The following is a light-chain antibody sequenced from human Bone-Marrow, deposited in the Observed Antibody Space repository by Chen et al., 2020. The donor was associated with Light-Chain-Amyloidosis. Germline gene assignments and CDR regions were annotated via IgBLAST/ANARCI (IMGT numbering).Light chain of an antibody. Sequence: QSVLTQPPSASGTPGQRVIISCSGASSNIGSNPVNWYQQLPETGPHLLVRSNNQRPSGVPGRFSGSKSGTSASLAISGLQSEDEADYYCAAWDDTLNGYVFGTGPKVTVL. J-gene: IGLJ1*01. CDR2: SNN. CDR1: SSNIGSNP. CDR3: AAWDDTLNGYV. V-gene: IGLV1-44*01.